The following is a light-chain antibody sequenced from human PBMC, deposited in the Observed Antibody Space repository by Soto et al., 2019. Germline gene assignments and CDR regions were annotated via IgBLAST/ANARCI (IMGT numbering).Light chain of an antibody. V-gene: IGKV1-5*01. CDR3: QQYHNYPRA. J-gene: IGKJ1*01. Sequence: DIQMTQSPSTLSASIGDRVTITCRASESIRTWLAWYQHKPGKAPKFLIYDASSLESGVPSRFSGSGSGTEFTLTISNLQPDDFATYFCQQYHNYPRAFGQGPKVHIK. CDR2: DAS. CDR1: ESIRTW.